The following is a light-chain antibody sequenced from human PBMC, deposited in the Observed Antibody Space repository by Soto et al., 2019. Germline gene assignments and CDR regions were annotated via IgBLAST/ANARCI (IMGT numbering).Light chain of an antibody. J-gene: IGKJ3*01. CDR2: AAS. Sequence: DIQMTQSPSYLSSSVGDRVALTCRASQVISNYLAWYQQKPGKVPKLLIYAASTLVSGIPSRFSGSGSRTDFTSIITSDHAEDVAHYRSQLSKSFGRGTKVDIK. V-gene: IGKV1-27*01. CDR1: QVISNY. CDR3: QLSKS.